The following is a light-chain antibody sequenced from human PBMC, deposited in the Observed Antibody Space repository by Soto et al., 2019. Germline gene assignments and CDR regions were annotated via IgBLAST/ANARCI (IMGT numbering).Light chain of an antibody. CDR3: HQRSNWPPFT. V-gene: IGKV3-11*01. Sequence: EIVLTQSPATLSLSPGERATLSCRASQSISSFLAWYQQKPGQAPRLLLYDASNRATGIPARFSGSGSGTDFTLTISSLEPEDFAVYYCHQRSNWPPFTFGGGTKVEI. J-gene: IGKJ4*01. CDR1: QSISSF. CDR2: DAS.